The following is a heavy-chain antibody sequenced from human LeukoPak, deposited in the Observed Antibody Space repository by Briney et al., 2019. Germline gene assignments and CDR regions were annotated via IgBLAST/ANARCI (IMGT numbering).Heavy chain of an antibody. J-gene: IGHJ4*02. CDR1: DDSMSSSSYY. CDR3: ARQNWLPSFDY. CDR2: IWYTERT. Sequence: PSETLSLTCSVSDDSMSSSSYYWGWIRQPPGKGLEWLGSIWYTERTDYSPSLRSRGPMSIDTSKRLFSVRLSSVTAADTAVYFCARQNWLPSFDYWGQGALVTVSS. D-gene: IGHD5-18*01. V-gene: IGHV4-39*07.